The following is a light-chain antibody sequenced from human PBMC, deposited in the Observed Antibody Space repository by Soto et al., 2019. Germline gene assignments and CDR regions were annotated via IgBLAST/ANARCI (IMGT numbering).Light chain of an antibody. CDR2: DAS. V-gene: IGKV1-5*01. CDR1: QSISRW. J-gene: IGKJ1*01. Sequence: IRMTHSRSTLSASVGDIVTSTCRAIQSISRWLAWHQQKPGKAPKLLIYDASSLESGVPSRFSGSGSGTEFTLTISSLQPDDFATYYCQQYNSYSPTFGQGTKVDIK. CDR3: QQYNSYSPT.